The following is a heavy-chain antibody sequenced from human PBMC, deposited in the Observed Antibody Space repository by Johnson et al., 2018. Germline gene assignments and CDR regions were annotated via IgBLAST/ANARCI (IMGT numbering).Heavy chain of an antibody. CDR1: GFTFDDYA. D-gene: IGHD3-10*01. Sequence: EVQLVETGGGLVQPGRSLRLSCAASGFTFDDYAMHWVRQAPGKGLAWVSGISWNSGSIGYAESVKGRFTISRDNAKNSLYLQMNSLRAEDTALYYCAKDIRESRFGELFHDAFDIWGQGTMVTVSS. J-gene: IGHJ3*02. CDR2: ISWNSGSI. CDR3: AKDIRESRFGELFHDAFDI. V-gene: IGHV3-9*01.